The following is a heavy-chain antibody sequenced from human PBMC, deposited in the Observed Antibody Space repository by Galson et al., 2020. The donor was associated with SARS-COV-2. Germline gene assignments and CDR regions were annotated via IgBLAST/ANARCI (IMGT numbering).Heavy chain of an antibody. D-gene: IGHD5-18*01. CDR3: ARDSDAGGIQLWFPPTYVDY. Sequence: GESLKISCAASGFTVGSRWISWVRQAPGKGLEWVSLINPAEDTFYADSIKGRFTISRDSSRNTLFLQMNSLRAEDTAVYYCARDSDAGGIQLWFPPTYVDYWGQGTLVTVSS. J-gene: IGHJ4*02. CDR2: INPAEDT. V-gene: IGHV3-66*01. CDR1: GFTVGSRW.